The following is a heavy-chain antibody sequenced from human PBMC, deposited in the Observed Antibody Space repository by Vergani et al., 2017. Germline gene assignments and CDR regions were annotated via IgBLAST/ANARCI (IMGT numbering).Heavy chain of an antibody. V-gene: IGHV1-3*01. D-gene: IGHD6-13*01. CDR3: ARSGYSSKTHGYYYMDV. CDR2: INAGNGNT. J-gene: IGHJ6*03. CDR1: GYTFTSYA. Sequence: QVQLVQSGAEVKKPGASVKVSCKASGYTFTSYAMHWVRQAPGQRLGWMGWINAGNGNTKYSQKFQGRVTITRDTSASTAYMELSSLRSEDTAVYYCARSGYSSKTHGYYYMDVRGKGTTVTVSS.